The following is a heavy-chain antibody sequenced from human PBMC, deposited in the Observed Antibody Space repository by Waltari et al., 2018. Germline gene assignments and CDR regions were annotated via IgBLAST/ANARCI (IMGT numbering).Heavy chain of an antibody. CDR3: ARREHDYDYVGGSYRRVIDTFDI. CDR2: IYVGDSET. D-gene: IGHD3-16*02. CDR1: GDKFSTYW. V-gene: IGHV5-51*03. Sequence: EVRLVQSGAEVKKPGESLKISCKGSGDKFSTYWIGWVRQMPGKGLEWMGIIYVGDSETRYSPSFRGQVTMSADNSITTAYLQWSSLKASDTAMYYCARREHDYDYVGGSYRRVIDTFDIWGQGTRVTVSS. J-gene: IGHJ3*02.